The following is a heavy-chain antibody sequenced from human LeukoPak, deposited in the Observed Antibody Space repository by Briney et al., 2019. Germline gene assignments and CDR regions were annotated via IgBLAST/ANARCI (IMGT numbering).Heavy chain of an antibody. CDR3: ARGYTVFDY. V-gene: IGHV3-30*03. Sequence: GGSLRLSCAASGFPFNKYGMLWVRQAPGKGLEWLAVISYDGNEDYYADSVKGRFTISKDKSKDTVNLQLNSLRPEDTAVYYCARGYTVFDYWGQGTLVTVSS. CDR1: GFPFNKYG. CDR2: ISYDGNED. D-gene: IGHD4-11*01. J-gene: IGHJ4*02.